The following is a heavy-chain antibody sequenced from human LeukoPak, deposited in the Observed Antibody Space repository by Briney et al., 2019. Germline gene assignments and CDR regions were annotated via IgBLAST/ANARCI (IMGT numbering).Heavy chain of an antibody. Sequence: GASVKVSCKASGYTFTSYGISWVRQAPGQGLEWMGWISAYNGNTNYAQKLQGRVTMTTDTSTSTAYMELRSLRSDDTAVYYCAREHDALGWDYGSGSYPGDYWGQGTLVTVSS. CDR2: ISAYNGNT. D-gene: IGHD3-10*01. CDR1: GYTFTSYG. CDR3: AREHDALGWDYGSGSYPGDY. J-gene: IGHJ4*02. V-gene: IGHV1-18*01.